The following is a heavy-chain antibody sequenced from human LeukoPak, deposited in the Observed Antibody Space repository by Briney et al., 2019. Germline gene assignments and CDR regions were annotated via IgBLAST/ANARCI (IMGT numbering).Heavy chain of an antibody. J-gene: IGHJ2*01. Sequence: SETLSLTCAVYGGSFSGYYWSWIRQPPGKGLEWIGEINHSGSTNYNPSLKSRVTISVDTPKNQFSLKLSSVTAADTAVYYCARPRDWYFDLWGRGTLVTVSS. CDR3: ARPRDWYFDL. V-gene: IGHV4-34*01. CDR1: GGSFSGYY. CDR2: INHSGST.